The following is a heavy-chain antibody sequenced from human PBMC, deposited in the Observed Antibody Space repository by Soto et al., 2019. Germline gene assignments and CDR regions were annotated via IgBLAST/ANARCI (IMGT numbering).Heavy chain of an antibody. D-gene: IGHD3-9*01. CDR3: ARGGSNDWQVAFDI. CDR2: INHSGSN. V-gene: IGHV4-34*01. CDR1: GGSFSTYY. J-gene: IGHJ3*02. Sequence: QLQQWGAGLLKPSETLSLTCVVSGGSFSTYYYNWIRQSPGKGLEWIGEINHSGSNNYSPSLKSRVTMSLHTSNNQFSLKLTSVTAADTAVYYCARGGSNDWQVAFDIWGQGTMVTVSS.